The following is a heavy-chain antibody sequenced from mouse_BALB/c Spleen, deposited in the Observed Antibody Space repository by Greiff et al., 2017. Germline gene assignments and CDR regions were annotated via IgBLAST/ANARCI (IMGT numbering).Heavy chain of an antibody. J-gene: IGHJ2*01. CDR2: ISSGGGST. CDR1: GFAFSSYD. CDR3: ARRESFDY. Sequence: EVQLVESGGGLVKPGGSLKLSCAASGFAFSSYDMSWVRQTPEKRLEWVAYISSGGGSTYYPDTVKGRFTISRDNAKNTLYLQMSSLKSEDTAMYYCARRESFDYWGQGTTLTVSS. V-gene: IGHV5-12-1*01.